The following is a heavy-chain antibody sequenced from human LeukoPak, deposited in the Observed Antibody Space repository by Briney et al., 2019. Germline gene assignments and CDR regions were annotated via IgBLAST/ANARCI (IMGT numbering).Heavy chain of an antibody. D-gene: IGHD1-26*01. J-gene: IGHJ4*02. CDR2: INHSGST. V-gene: IGHV4-34*01. Sequence: SETLSLTCAVYGGSFSGYYWSWIRQPPGKGLEWIGEINHSGSTNYNPSLKSRVTISVDTSKNQFSLKLSSVTAADTAVYYCARGRGKWELLGNWGQGTLVTVSS. CDR1: GGSFSGYY. CDR3: ARGRGKWELLGN.